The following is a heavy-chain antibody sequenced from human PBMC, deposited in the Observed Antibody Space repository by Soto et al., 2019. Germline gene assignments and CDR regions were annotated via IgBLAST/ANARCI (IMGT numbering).Heavy chain of an antibody. CDR1: GFTFRDHG. D-gene: IGHD2-15*01. CDR2: IWYDGSNK. Sequence: QVQLVESGGGVVQPGTSLRLSCAASGFTFRDHGMHWVRQAPGKGLEWLAVIWYDGSNKYYADSVKGRFTISRDNPKNMLYLEMNSMTVEATAVYYCARWSDNKVVAHWGRGTLVTVSS. CDR3: ARWSDNKVVAH. V-gene: IGHV3-33*01. J-gene: IGHJ1*01.